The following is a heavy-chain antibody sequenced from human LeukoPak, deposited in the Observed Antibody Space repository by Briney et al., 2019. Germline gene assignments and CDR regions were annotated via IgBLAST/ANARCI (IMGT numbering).Heavy chain of an antibody. CDR3: AKGVSIFGVVHFNWFDP. D-gene: IGHD3-3*01. Sequence: PGGSLRLSCAASGFTFSSYAMSWVRQAPGKGLEWVSAISGSGGSTYYADSVKGRFTISRDNSKNTLYLQMNSLGAEDTAVYYCAKGVSIFGVVHFNWFDPWGQGTLVTVSS. J-gene: IGHJ5*02. CDR1: GFTFSSYA. CDR2: ISGSGGST. V-gene: IGHV3-23*01.